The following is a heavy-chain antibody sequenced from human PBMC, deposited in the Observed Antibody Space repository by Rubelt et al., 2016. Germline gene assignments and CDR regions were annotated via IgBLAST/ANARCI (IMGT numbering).Heavy chain of an antibody. D-gene: IGHD2/OR15-2a*01. CDR2: IYYSGTT. Sequence: QVQLQESGPGLVKPSQTLSLTCTVSGGSISSGGYYWSWIRQRPGEGLEWIGYIYYSGTTFYSPSLKSRVAISVDTSKNQFSLKLNSVTAADTAVYYCARAHSLFSYYFDYWGQGTLVTVSS. V-gene: IGHV4-31*03. CDR3: ARAHSLFSYYFDY. CDR1: GGSISSGGYY. J-gene: IGHJ4*02.